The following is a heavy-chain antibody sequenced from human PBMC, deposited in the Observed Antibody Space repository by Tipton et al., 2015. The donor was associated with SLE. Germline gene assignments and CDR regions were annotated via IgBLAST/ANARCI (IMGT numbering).Heavy chain of an antibody. D-gene: IGHD7-27*01. CDR3: VRDLTGGYALYAFDV. J-gene: IGHJ3*01. CDR2: IYSNGNT. Sequence: TLSLTCTVSGASINSGGYYWSWIRQHPEKGLEWIGYIYSNGNTYFNPSLKSRLTISLDTSQNQFSLSLTSVTAADTALYYCVRDLTGGYALYAFDVWGQGTLVTVSS. CDR1: GASINSGGYY. V-gene: IGHV4-31*03.